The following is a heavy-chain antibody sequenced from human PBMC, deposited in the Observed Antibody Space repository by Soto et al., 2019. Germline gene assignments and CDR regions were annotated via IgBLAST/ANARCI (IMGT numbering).Heavy chain of an antibody. V-gene: IGHV4-31*03. CDR2: IYYSGST. J-gene: IGHJ5*02. Sequence: PSETLSLTCTVSGGSISSGGYYWSWIRQHPGKGLEWIGYIYYSGSTYYNPSLKSRVTISVDTSKNQFSLKLSSVTAADTAVYYCARLSITMVRGVIHTWGQGTLVTVSS. CDR3: ARLSITMVRGVIHT. D-gene: IGHD3-10*01. CDR1: GGSISSGGYY.